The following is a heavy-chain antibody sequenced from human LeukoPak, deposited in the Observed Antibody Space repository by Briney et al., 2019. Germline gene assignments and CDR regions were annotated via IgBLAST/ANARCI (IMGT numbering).Heavy chain of an antibody. V-gene: IGHV4-61*02. CDR3: ARDIYYYGSGSYYFDF. CDR2: IYTSGST. Sequence: PSETLSLTCTVSGGSISSGSYYWSWIRQPAGKGLEWIGRIYTSGSTNYNPSLKSRVTMSVDTPKNQFSLKLSSVTAADTAVYYCARDIYYYGSGSYYFDFWGQGTLVTVSS. J-gene: IGHJ4*02. D-gene: IGHD3-10*01. CDR1: GGSISSGSYY.